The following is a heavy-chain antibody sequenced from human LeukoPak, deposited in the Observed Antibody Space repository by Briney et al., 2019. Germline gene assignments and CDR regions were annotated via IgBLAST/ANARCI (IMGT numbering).Heavy chain of an antibody. V-gene: IGHV3-74*01. Sequence: GGSLRLSCAASGFTFSSYWMYWIRQAPGKGLVWVSRIKGDGSHTIYADSVKGRFTISRDNAKNTLYLQMKSLRAEDTAVYYCVRDWDHFDFDSWGQGTLVTVSS. CDR2: IKGDGSHT. CDR3: VRDWDHFDFDS. CDR1: GFTFSSYW. J-gene: IGHJ5*01. D-gene: IGHD3-9*01.